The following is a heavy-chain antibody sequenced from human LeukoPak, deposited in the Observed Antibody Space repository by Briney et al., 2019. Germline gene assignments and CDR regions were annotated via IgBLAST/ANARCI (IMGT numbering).Heavy chain of an antibody. V-gene: IGHV4-39*07. CDR2: IYYSGST. Sequence: SETLSLTCAVSGGSISSGGYSWSWIRQPPGKGLEWIGSIYYSGSTYYNPSLKSRVTIPVDTSKNQSSLKLSSVTAADTAVYYCARARGYSYGCFDYWGQGTLVTVSS. CDR1: GGSISSGGYS. D-gene: IGHD5-18*01. J-gene: IGHJ4*02. CDR3: ARARGYSYGCFDY.